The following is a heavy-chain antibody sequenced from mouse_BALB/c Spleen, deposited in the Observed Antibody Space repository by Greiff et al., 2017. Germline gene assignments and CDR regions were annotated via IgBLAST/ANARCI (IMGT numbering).Heavy chain of an antibody. CDR1: GYTFTDYA. J-gene: IGHJ2*01. CDR3: ARTGYYVYFDY. Sequence: QVQLKESGAELVRPGVSVKISCKGSGYTFTDYAMHWVKQSHAKSLEWIGVISTYYGDASYNQKFKGKATMTVDKSSSTAYMELARLTSEDSAIYYCARTGYYVYFDYWGQGTTLTVSS. D-gene: IGHD2-3*01. V-gene: IGHV1S137*01. CDR2: ISTYYGDA.